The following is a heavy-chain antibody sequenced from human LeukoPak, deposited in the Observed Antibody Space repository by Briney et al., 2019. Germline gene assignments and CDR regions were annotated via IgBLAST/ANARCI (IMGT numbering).Heavy chain of an antibody. V-gene: IGHV4-59*08. Sequence: PSETLSLTCTVSGGSISSYYWSWIRQPPGKGLEWIGYIYYSGSTNYNPSLKSRVTISVDTSKNQFSLKLSSVTAADTAVYYCARHLYYDILTGYYNDAFDIWGQGTMVTVSS. J-gene: IGHJ3*02. CDR3: ARHLYYDILTGYYNDAFDI. CDR1: GGSISSYY. D-gene: IGHD3-9*01. CDR2: IYYSGST.